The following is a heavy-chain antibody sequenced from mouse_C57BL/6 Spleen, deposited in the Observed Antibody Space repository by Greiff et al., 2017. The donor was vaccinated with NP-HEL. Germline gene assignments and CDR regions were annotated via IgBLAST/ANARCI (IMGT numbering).Heavy chain of an antibody. CDR1: GYTFTSYW. CDR3: AREDSSGYGAY. D-gene: IGHD3-2*02. J-gene: IGHJ3*01. V-gene: IGHV1-50*01. Sequence: QVQLQQPGAELVKPGASVKLSCKASGYTFTSYWMQWVKQRPGQGLEWIGEIDPSDSYTNYNQKFKGKATLTVDTSSSTAYMQLSSLTSEDSAVYYCAREDSSGYGAYWGQGTLVTVSA. CDR2: IDPSDSYT.